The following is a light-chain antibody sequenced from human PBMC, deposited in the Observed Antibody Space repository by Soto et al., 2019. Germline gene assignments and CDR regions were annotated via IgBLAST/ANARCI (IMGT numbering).Light chain of an antibody. Sequence: HSVLTQPASVSGSRGQSITISCTGTSGDIGSYNRVSWYQQHPGKAPKLIIYEVTDRPSGVSNRFSGSKSGNTASLTISGLQAEDEAEYYCSSYTNINTRACVFGTGTKVTVL. CDR2: EVT. CDR1: SGDIGSYNR. CDR3: SSYTNINTRACV. J-gene: IGLJ1*01. V-gene: IGLV2-14*01.